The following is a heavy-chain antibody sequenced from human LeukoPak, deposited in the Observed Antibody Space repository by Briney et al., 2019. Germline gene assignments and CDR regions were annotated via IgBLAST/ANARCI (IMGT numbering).Heavy chain of an antibody. J-gene: IGHJ4*02. CDR1: GGTFSSYA. CDR2: IIPTFGTA. Sequence: SVKVSCKASGGTFSSYAISWVRQAPGQGLEWMGGIIPTFGTANYAQKFQGRVTITTDESTSTAYMELSSLRSEDTAVYYRARGLQYSYGYDYWGQGTLVTVSS. D-gene: IGHD5-18*01. CDR3: ARGLQYSYGYDY. V-gene: IGHV1-69*05.